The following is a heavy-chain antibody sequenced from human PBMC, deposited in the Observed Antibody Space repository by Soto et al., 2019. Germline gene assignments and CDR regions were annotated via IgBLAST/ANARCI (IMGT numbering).Heavy chain of an antibody. J-gene: IGHJ6*02. CDR1: GGSFSGYY. CDR2: INHSGST. Sequence: SETLSLTCAVYGGSFSGYYWSWIRQPPGKGLGWIGEINHSGSTNYNPSLKSRVTISVDTSKNQFSLKLSSVTAADTAVYYCARGDITGTGGMDVWGQGTTVTVSS. V-gene: IGHV4-34*01. D-gene: IGHD1-20*01. CDR3: ARGDITGTGGMDV.